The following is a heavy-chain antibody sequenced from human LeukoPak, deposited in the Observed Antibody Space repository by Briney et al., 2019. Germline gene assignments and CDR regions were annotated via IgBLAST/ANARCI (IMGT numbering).Heavy chain of an antibody. J-gene: IGHJ4*02. CDR2: ISSSSSPI. Sequence: GSLRLSCAASGFTFSSYNMNWVRQAPGKGLEWVSYISSSSSPIYYADSVRGRFTISRDNAKNSLYLQMNSLRAEDTAVYYCVPRDPSRAGYWGRGTLVTVSS. CDR3: VPRDPSRAGY. V-gene: IGHV3-48*01. D-gene: IGHD6-6*01. CDR1: GFTFSSYN.